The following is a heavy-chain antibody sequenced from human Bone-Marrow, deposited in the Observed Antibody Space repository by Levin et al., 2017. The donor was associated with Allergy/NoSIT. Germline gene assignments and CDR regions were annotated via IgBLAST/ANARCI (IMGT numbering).Heavy chain of an antibody. CDR1: GYTFTGHW. D-gene: IGHD3-16*01. J-gene: IGHJ5*02. V-gene: IGHV5-51*01. CDR3: ARVNLAANWFDP. Sequence: GESLKISCRTSGYTFTGHWIGWVRQMPGKGLEWMGIIYPSDSDTRYSPSFEGQVTISVDTSITTAYLQRNSLKTSDTAIYYCARVNLAANWFDPWGQGTLVTVSP. CDR2: IYPSDSDT.